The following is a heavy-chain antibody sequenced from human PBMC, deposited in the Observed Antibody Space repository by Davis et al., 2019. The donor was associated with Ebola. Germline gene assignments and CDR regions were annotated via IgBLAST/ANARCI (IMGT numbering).Heavy chain of an antibody. V-gene: IGHV1-18*04. D-gene: IGHD3-22*01. Sequence: ASVKVSCKASGYTFTSYGITWVRQAPGQGLEWMGGIIPLFGTTNYAQKFRGRVTMTTDTSTSTAYMELRSLRSDDTAVYYCARDLGITMIVAPYYFDYWGQGTLVTVSS. CDR1: GYTFTSYG. J-gene: IGHJ4*02. CDR3: ARDLGITMIVAPYYFDY. CDR2: IIPLFGTT.